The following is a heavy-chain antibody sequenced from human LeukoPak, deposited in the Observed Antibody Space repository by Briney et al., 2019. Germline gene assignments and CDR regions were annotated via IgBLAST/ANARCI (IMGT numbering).Heavy chain of an antibody. J-gene: IGHJ6*02. CDR2: IKQDGSEK. Sequence: GRSLRLSCTASGFTFSSYWMSWVRQAPGKGLEWVANIKQDGSEKDYVDSVKGRFTISRDNAKNSLYLQMNSLRAEDTAVYYCAKYCGGDCYGMDVWGQGTTVTVSS. V-gene: IGHV3-7*01. CDR1: GFTFSSYW. CDR3: AKYCGGDCYGMDV. D-gene: IGHD2-21*01.